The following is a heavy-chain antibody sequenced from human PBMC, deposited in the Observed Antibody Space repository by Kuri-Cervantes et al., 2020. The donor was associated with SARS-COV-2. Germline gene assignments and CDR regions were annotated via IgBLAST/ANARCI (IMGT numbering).Heavy chain of an antibody. J-gene: IGHJ4*02. CDR3: ATRNKHGYPLDS. CDR1: DGSFNIFY. CDR2: INQSGST. D-gene: IGHD5-18*01. V-gene: IGHV4-34*01. Sequence: SETLSLTCAVSDGSFNIFYWSWIRQSPGKGLEWIGEINQSGSTNYNPSLKSRVTMSGGTSKNQFSLELNAVTAADTGVYYCATRNKHGYPLDSWGQGTLVTVSS.